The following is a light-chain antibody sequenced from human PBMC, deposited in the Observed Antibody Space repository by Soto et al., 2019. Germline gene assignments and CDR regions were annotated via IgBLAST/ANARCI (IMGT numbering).Light chain of an antibody. J-gene: IGKJ1*01. Sequence: DIPMTQSPSFLSASVGDKVTITRRATESVSKWLAWYQEKPGNPPRPLIYDASTLESGVPSRFSGSGSGTEFTLTISSLQADDFAIYYCQQYNSYSWTFGQGIKVEMK. CDR1: ESVSKW. V-gene: IGKV1-5*01. CDR3: QQYNSYSWT. CDR2: DAS.